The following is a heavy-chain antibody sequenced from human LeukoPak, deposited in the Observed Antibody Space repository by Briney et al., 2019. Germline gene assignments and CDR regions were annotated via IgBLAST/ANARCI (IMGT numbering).Heavy chain of an antibody. Sequence: GXSVXVSCKASGYTFTGYYMHWVRQAPGQGLEWMGWINPNSGGTNYAQTFQGRVTMTRDTSISTAYMELSRLRSDDTAVYYCAREGVDWNHSVYYFDYWGQGTLVTVSS. CDR2: INPNSGGT. CDR1: GYTFTGYY. J-gene: IGHJ4*02. CDR3: AREGVDWNHSVYYFDY. D-gene: IGHD1-1*01. V-gene: IGHV1-2*02.